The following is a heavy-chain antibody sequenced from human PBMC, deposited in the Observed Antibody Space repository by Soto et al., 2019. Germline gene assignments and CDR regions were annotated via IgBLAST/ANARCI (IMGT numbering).Heavy chain of an antibody. CDR2: ISWNSGSI. CDR3: AKDRGLVLSFYFDY. CDR1: GFTFDDYA. D-gene: IGHD6-19*01. V-gene: IGHV3-9*01. Sequence: EVQLVESGGVLVQPGRSLRLSCAASGFTFDDYAMHWFRQAPGKGLEWVSGISWNSGSIGYADSVKGRFTISRDNAKNSLYLQMNSLRAEDTALYYCAKDRGLVLSFYFDYWGQGTLVTVSS. J-gene: IGHJ4*02.